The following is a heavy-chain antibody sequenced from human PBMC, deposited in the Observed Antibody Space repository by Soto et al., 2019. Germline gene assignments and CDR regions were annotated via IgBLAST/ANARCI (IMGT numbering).Heavy chain of an antibody. V-gene: IGHV1-69*01. J-gene: IGHJ6*04. CDR1: GGTFSSYA. D-gene: IGHD3-3*01. Sequence: QVQLVQSGAEVKKPGSSVKVSCKASGGTFSSYAISWVRQAPGQGLEWMGGIIPIFGTANYAQKFQGRVTITADESTSTAYMELSSLRSEDTAVYYCASAPSPFGVVSVYYYYGMDVWGKGTTVTVSS. CDR3: ASAPSPFGVVSVYYYYGMDV. CDR2: IIPIFGTA.